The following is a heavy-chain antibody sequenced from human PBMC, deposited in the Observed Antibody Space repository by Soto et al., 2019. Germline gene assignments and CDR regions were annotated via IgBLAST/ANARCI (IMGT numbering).Heavy chain of an antibody. D-gene: IGHD3-22*01. CDR3: ARAVNHYYGMDV. J-gene: IGHJ6*02. V-gene: IGHV1-69*13. Sequence: GASVKVSCKASGGTFSSYAISWVRQAPGQGLEWMGGIIPIFGTANYAQKFQGRVTITADESTSTAYMELSSLRSKDTAVYYCARAVNHYYGMDVWGQGTTVTVSS. CDR1: GGTFSSYA. CDR2: IIPIFGTA.